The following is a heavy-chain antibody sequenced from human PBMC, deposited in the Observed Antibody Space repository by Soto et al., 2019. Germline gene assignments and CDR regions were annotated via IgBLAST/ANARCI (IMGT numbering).Heavy chain of an antibody. Sequence: SETLSLTCTVSGGSMNSYYWGWIRQLPGRGLECNGYIYSSGHTIYNPSLESRVTISVDTSKNQFSLKLTSVTAADTAVYFCARLAGNSFFQHWGQGTLVTVSS. V-gene: IGHV4-59*01. J-gene: IGHJ1*01. CDR3: ARLAGNSFFQH. CDR1: GGSMNSYY. CDR2: IYSSGHT. D-gene: IGHD6-19*01.